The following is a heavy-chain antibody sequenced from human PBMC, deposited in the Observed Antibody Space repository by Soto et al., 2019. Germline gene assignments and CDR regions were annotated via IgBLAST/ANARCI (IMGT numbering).Heavy chain of an antibody. CDR2: IFSGDEK. Sequence: GSGPRLVNPTETLTLTCTVSGFSLSNDEMGVSWIRQPPGMALEWLAHIFSGDEKSYNTSLKSRLTISRDTSKSQVVLTMTNMDPVDTATYYCARISCGGDCHIDYWGQATPVPVSS. J-gene: IGHJ4*02. D-gene: IGHD2-21*02. V-gene: IGHV2-26*01. CDR3: ARISCGGDCHIDY. CDR1: GFSLSNDEMG.